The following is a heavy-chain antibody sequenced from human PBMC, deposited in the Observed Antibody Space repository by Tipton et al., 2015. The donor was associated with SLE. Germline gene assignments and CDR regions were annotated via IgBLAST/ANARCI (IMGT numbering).Heavy chain of an antibody. CDR2: IYYSGST. CDR3: ARSTTRIAAAGD. J-gene: IGHJ4*02. V-gene: IGHV4-59*01. D-gene: IGHD6-13*01. Sequence: TLSLTCTVSGGSISSYYWSWIRQPPGKGLEWIGYIYYSGSTNYNPSLKSRVTISVDTSKNQFSLKLSSVTAADTAVYYCARSTTRIAAAGDWGQGTLVTVSS. CDR1: GGSISSYY.